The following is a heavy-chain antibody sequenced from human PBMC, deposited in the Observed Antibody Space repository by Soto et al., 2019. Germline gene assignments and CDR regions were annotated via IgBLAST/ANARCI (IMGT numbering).Heavy chain of an antibody. CDR1: GFTFSSYA. Sequence: GGSLRLSCAASGFTFSSYAMNWVRQAPGKGLEWVSAISGSGGSTYYADSVKGRFTISRDNSKNTLYLQMSSLGAEDTAIYYCAKIYNNKLLRKLDYWGQGTLVTVSS. J-gene: IGHJ4*02. V-gene: IGHV3-23*01. CDR3: AKIYNNKLLRKLDY. CDR2: ISGSGGST. D-gene: IGHD3-10*01.